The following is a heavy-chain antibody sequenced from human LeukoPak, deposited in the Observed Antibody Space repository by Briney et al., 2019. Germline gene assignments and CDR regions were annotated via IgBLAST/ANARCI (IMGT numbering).Heavy chain of an antibody. V-gene: IGHV4-39*01. CDR3: SKVTPLFPYFDC. CDR1: GASIGSSPYY. Sequence: PSETLSLTCAVSGASIGSSPYYWGWIRQPPGKGLEWIGSVFHAGGTFYNPSLKSRVTISVDPSQNQFSLKLRSVTAADTALYFCSKVTPLFPYFDCWSPGTLVTVSS. J-gene: IGHJ4*02. CDR2: VFHAGGT. D-gene: IGHD4-11*01.